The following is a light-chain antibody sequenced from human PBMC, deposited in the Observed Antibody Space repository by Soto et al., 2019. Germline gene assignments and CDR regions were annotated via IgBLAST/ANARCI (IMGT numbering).Light chain of an antibody. CDR3: TSYTSTSGLDV. J-gene: IGLJ1*01. CDR1: SSDVGGYNY. Sequence: QSALTQPASVSGSPGQSIAISCTGTSSDVGGYNYVSWYQQHPGKAPKLMIYDVTSRPSGVSNRFSGSKSGNTASLTISGLQAEDEVDYYCTSYTSTSGLDVFGTGTTVTVL. CDR2: DVT. V-gene: IGLV2-14*01.